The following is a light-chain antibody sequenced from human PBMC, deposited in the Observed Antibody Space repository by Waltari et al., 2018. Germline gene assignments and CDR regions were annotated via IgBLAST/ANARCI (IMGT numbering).Light chain of an antibody. V-gene: IGLV3-27*01. Sequence: SYELPQPSSVSVSPGQTATITCSGDVLAKKYVRWFQQKPGQAPVLVIYKDSELPSRIPGRISGATSGTTVTLTISGAQVEDEADYYCYCAADSNVRVFGGGTRLTVL. CDR1: VLAKKY. CDR3: YCAADSNVRV. CDR2: KDS. J-gene: IGLJ2*01.